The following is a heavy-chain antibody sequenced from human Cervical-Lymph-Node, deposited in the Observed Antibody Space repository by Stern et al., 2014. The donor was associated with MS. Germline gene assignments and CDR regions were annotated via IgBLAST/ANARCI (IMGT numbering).Heavy chain of an antibody. CDR2: IGAYNGNT. CDR3: VRWISDYYYGMDV. D-gene: IGHD4-23*01. V-gene: IGHV1-18*04. Sequence: QVQLVQSGAEVKKPGASVKVSCKASGYTFTSYGISWVRQAPGQGLEWMGLIGAYNGNTTYSQKLQGRVPMTTDPSTSTAYMELRTLRSDDTAVYYCVRWISDYYYGMDVWGQGTTFTVSS. J-gene: IGHJ6*02. CDR1: GYTFTSYG.